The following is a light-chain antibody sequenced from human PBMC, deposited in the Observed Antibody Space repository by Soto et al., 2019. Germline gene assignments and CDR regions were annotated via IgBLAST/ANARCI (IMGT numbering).Light chain of an antibody. J-gene: IGLJ2*01. CDR1: TGPVTSDYY. CDR3: LLYYGDAVV. CDR2: STT. Sequence: QRVATHAPSLTLSPGGTVTLTCASSTGPVTSDYYPNWFQQKPGQAPRALIYSTTKRHSWTPARFSGSLLGGKAALTLSGAQPEEEADYYCLLYYGDAVVFGGGTQLTVL. V-gene: IGLV7-43*01.